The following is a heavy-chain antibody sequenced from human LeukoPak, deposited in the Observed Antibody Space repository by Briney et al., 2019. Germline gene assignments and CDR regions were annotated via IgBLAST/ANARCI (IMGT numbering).Heavy chain of an antibody. CDR3: ARRRTDWTLGDPYLHFDY. CDR1: GFTFSSYE. J-gene: IGHJ4*02. CDR2: ILSSGTTI. V-gene: IGHV3-48*03. Sequence: GGSLRLSCAASGFTFSSYEMNCVRQAPGKGLEWVSFILSSGTTINYADPVKSRFTSARDNAKNSLYLQMNSLRAEDRAVYYCARRRTDWTLGDPYLHFDYWGQGTLVTVSS. D-gene: IGHD3-10*01.